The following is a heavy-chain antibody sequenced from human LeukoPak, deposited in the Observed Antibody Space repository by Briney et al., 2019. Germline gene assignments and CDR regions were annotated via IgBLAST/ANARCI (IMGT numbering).Heavy chain of an antibody. D-gene: IGHD6-19*01. V-gene: IGHV3-7*03. CDR1: GFTFSNCW. CDR3: TRGSGWYDY. J-gene: IGHJ4*02. Sequence: GGSLRLSCAASGFTFSNCWMSWVRQAPGKGLEWVANIKQDGSEKHYVDSVNGRFTISRDNAKNSLYLQMNNLRAEDAAVYYCTRGSGWYDYWGQGTLVTVSS. CDR2: IKQDGSEK.